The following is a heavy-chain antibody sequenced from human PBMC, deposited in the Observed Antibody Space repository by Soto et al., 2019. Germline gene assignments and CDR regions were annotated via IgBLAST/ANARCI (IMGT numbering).Heavy chain of an antibody. D-gene: IGHD6-13*01. CDR1: GGSLSSQN. V-gene: IGHV4-59*08. J-gene: IGHJ4*02. Sequence: TMSLTCSPSGGSLSSQNWNWIGQALGKGPQWNGDSCYTRSTSYNPTQNRQVNISIDTSKNQSSLKLSYATAADTAVYYCVRHLRVVAAGVIDFWGQGALVT. CDR2: SCYTRST. CDR3: VRHLRVVAAGVIDF.